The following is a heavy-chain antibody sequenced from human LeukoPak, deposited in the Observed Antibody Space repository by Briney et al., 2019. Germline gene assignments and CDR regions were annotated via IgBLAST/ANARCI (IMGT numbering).Heavy chain of an antibody. CDR3: ARDVWYDDYGDRDAFDI. CDR2: ISSSSSYI. D-gene: IGHD4-17*01. CDR1: GFTFSSYS. J-gene: IGHJ3*02. Sequence: GGSPRLSCAASGFTFSSYSMNWVRQAPGKGLEWVSSISSSSSYIYYADSVKGRFTISRDNAKNSLYLQMNSLRAEDTAVYYCARDVWYDDYGDRDAFDIWGQGTMVTVSS. V-gene: IGHV3-21*01.